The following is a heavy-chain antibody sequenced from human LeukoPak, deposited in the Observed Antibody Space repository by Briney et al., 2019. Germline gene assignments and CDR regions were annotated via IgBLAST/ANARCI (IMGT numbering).Heavy chain of an antibody. D-gene: IGHD6-6*01. CDR1: GGTFSSYA. J-gene: IGHJ6*02. CDR3: ARVGQLAPPIYYYYGMDV. V-gene: IGHV1-69*13. Sequence: GASVKVSCKASGGTFSSYAISWVRQAPGQGLEWMGGIIPIFGTANYAQKFQGRVTITADESTSTAYMELSSLRSEDTAVYYCARVGQLAPPIYYYYGMDVWGQGTTVTVSS. CDR2: IIPIFGTA.